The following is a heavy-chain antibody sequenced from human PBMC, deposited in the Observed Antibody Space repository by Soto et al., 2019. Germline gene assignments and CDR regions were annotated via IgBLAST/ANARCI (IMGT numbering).Heavy chain of an antibody. Sequence: GASVKVSCKASGYTFTSYDINWVRQAIGQGLEWMGWMNPNSGNTGYAQKFQGRVTMTRNTSTSTAYMELSSLRSEDTAVYYCAMEYCSSTSCYRDYWGQGTLVTVSS. V-gene: IGHV1-8*01. CDR1: GYTFTSYD. D-gene: IGHD2-2*02. J-gene: IGHJ4*02. CDR3: AMEYCSSTSCYRDY. CDR2: MNPNSGNT.